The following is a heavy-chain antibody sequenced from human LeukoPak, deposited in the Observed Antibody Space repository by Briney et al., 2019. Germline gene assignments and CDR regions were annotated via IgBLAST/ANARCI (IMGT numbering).Heavy chain of an antibody. V-gene: IGHV1-46*01. CDR2: INPSGGST. Sequence: GASVKVSCKPSGYTFTSYYMHWVRQAPGQGLEWMGIINPSGGSTSYAQKFQGRVTMTRDTSTSTVYMELSSLRSEDTAVYYCARARIAVAGTIYYFDYWGQGTLVTVSS. D-gene: IGHD6-19*01. CDR1: GYTFTSYY. J-gene: IGHJ4*02. CDR3: ARARIAVAGTIYYFDY.